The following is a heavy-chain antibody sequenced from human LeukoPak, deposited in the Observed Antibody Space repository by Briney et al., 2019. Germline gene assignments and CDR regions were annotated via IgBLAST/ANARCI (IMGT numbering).Heavy chain of an antibody. CDR1: VGTFISYA. D-gene: IGHD6-6*01. CDR3: ARGAEYSSSSGFDWFDP. J-gene: IGHJ5*02. CDR2: IIPIFGTA. V-gene: IGHV1-69*05. Sequence: SVKVSFKASVGTFISYAISWVRQAPGQGLEWMGGIIPIFGTANYAQKFQGRVTITTDESTSTAYMELSSLRSEDTAVYYCARGAEYSSSSGFDWFDPWGQGTLVTVSS.